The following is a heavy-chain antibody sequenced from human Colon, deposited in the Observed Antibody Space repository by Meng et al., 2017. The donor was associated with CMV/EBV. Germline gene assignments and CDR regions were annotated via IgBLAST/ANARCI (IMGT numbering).Heavy chain of an antibody. CDR3: ARDYGRDQWELLGRYYYYYYGMDV. V-gene: IGHV3-21*01. J-gene: IGHJ6*02. Sequence: GESLKISCAASGFIFRYYSMNWVRQAPGKGLEWVASISGNTHYIYYTDSVKGRFTLSRDNAQDSLSLQMDSLRAEDTAVYYCARDYGRDQWELLGRYYYYYYGMDVWGQGTTVTVSS. CDR1: GFIFRYYS. D-gene: IGHD1-26*01. CDR2: ISGNTHYI.